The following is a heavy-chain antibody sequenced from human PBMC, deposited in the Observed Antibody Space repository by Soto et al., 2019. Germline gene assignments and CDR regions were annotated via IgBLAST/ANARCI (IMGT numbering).Heavy chain of an antibody. CDR3: ARSGDFWSGTKSLDAFDI. CDR1: GYTFTSYG. Sequence: GASVKVSCKASGYTFTSYGISWVRQAPGQGLEWMGWISAYNGSTNYAQKLQGRVTMTTDTSTSTAYMELRSLRSDDTAVYYCARSGDFWSGTKSLDAFDIWGQGTMVTVSS. CDR2: ISAYNGST. V-gene: IGHV1-18*04. J-gene: IGHJ3*02. D-gene: IGHD3-3*01.